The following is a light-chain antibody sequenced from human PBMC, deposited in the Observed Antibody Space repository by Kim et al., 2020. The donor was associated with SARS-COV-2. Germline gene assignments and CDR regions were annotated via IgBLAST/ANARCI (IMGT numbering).Light chain of an antibody. Sequence: RPPTRTCTGNGKKVGDLGAAWRQQHAGPPPKVLSYRNNNRPSGISGRISASRSGDTTTLTITGLQPEDEAVYYCSAWDSSLSAWVFGGGTKLTVL. CDR3: SAWDSSLSAWV. CDR2: RNN. V-gene: IGLV10-54*01. J-gene: IGLJ3*02. CDR1: GKKVGDLG.